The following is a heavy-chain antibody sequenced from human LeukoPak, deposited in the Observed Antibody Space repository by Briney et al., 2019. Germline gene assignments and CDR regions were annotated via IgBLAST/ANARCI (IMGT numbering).Heavy chain of an antibody. CDR1: GGSVSSGSYY. V-gene: IGHV4-61*01. D-gene: IGHD3-10*01. CDR2: IYYSGST. Sequence: SETLSLTCTVSGGSVSSGSYYWSRIRQPPGKGLEWIGYIYYSGSTNYNPSLKSRVTISVDTSKNQFSLKLSSVTAADTAVHYCARDRGRWFGELLGFDYWGQGTLVTVSS. CDR3: ARDRGRWFGELLGFDY. J-gene: IGHJ4*02.